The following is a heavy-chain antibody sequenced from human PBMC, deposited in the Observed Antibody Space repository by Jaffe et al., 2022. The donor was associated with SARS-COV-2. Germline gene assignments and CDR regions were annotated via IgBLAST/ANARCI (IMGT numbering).Heavy chain of an antibody. CDR1: GYSISSGYY. J-gene: IGHJ5*02. D-gene: IGHD6-13*01. CDR3: ARGYPPGAAGTSSHWFDP. CDR2: IYHSGST. Sequence: QVQLQESGPGLVKPSETLSLTCTVSGYSISSGYYWGWIRQPPGKGLEWIGSIYHSGSTYYNPSLKSRVTISVDTSKNQFSLKLSSVTAADTAVYYCARGYPPGAAGTSSHWFDPWGQGTLVTVSS. V-gene: IGHV4-38-2*02.